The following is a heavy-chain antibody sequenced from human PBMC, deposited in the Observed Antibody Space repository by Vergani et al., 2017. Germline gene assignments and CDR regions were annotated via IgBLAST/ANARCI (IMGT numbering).Heavy chain of an antibody. D-gene: IGHD3-10*01. CDR2: ISSSSSTI. CDR3: AKNSAP. CDR1: GFTFSSYS. Sequence: EVQLLESGGGLVQPGGSLRLSCAASGFTFSSYSMNWVRQAPGKGLEWVSYISSSSSTIYYADSVKGRFTISRDNSKNTLYLQMNSLRAEDTAVYYCAKNSAPWGQGTLVTVSS. J-gene: IGHJ5*02. V-gene: IGHV3-48*01.